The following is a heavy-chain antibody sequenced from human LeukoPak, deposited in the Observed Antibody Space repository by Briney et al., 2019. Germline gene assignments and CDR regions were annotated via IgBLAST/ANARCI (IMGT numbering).Heavy chain of an antibody. Sequence: GGSLRLSCAASGFTFSGSAMHWVRQASGKGLEWVGRIRSKANSYATAYAASVKGRFTISRDDSKNTAYLQMNSLKTEDTAAYYCTRHLWSGIAAGVNYFDYWGQGTLVTVSS. CDR2: IRSKANSYAT. V-gene: IGHV3-73*01. J-gene: IGHJ4*02. D-gene: IGHD6-13*01. CDR3: TRHLWSGIAAGVNYFDY. CDR1: GFTFSGSA.